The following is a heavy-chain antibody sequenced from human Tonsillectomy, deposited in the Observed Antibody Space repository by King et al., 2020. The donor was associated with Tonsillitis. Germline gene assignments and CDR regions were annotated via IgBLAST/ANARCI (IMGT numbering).Heavy chain of an antibody. J-gene: IGHJ6*03. Sequence: VQLVESGGGLVQPGGSLTLSCAASGFTVSGNYTGWVRQPPGKGLEWVSVIYIGTYTHYADSVKGRVTISADSSRNTLYLQMNSLRTEDTAVYYCTRDRHPASYYYMDVWGKGTTVTVSS. V-gene: IGHV3-66*01. CDR2: IYIGTYT. CDR1: GFTVSGNY. CDR3: TRDRHPASYYYMDV.